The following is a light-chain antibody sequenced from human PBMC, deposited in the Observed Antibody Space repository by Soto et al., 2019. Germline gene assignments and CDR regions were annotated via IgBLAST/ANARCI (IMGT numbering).Light chain of an antibody. J-gene: IGLJ1*01. CDR2: EVT. V-gene: IGLV2-14*01. CDR1: SSDVGGYNH. Sequence: QSALTQPASVSGSPGQSITISCTGTSSDVGGYNHVSWYQHHPGKAPKRIIYEVTKRPSGVSNRFSGSKSGDTASLTISGLQAEDEADYYCSSHTASTTRIFGTGPKLTVL. CDR3: SSHTASTTRI.